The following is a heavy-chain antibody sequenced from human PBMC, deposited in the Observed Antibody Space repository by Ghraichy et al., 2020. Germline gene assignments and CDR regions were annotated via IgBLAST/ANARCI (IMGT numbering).Heavy chain of an antibody. J-gene: IGHJ3*02. CDR3: AREGYSSGRAPAFDI. V-gene: IGHV3-13*05. Sequence: GESLNISCAASGFTLSNYVMHWVRQVTGGGLEWVSVINIAGVPDYSESVKGRFTISRETAKNSLFLQMDSLRAGDTAVYYCAREGYSSGRAPAFDIWGPGTMVTVSS. CDR2: INIAGVP. D-gene: IGHD6-25*01. CDR1: GFTLSNYV.